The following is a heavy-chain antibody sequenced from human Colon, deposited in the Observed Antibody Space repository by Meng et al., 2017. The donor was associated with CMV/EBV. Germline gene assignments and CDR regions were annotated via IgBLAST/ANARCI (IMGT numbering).Heavy chain of an antibody. CDR3: ARAPRIFEDSTSSPSYYFDY. Sequence: GESLKISCAASGFTFSDYYMSWIRQAPGKGLEWVSYISSSGSTIYYADSVKGRFTISRDNAKNSLYLQINSLRAEDTAVYYCARAPRIFEDSTSSPSYYFDYWGQGTLVTVSS. V-gene: IGHV3-11*01. J-gene: IGHJ4*02. CDR1: GFTFSDYY. CDR2: ISSSGSTI. D-gene: IGHD2-2*01.